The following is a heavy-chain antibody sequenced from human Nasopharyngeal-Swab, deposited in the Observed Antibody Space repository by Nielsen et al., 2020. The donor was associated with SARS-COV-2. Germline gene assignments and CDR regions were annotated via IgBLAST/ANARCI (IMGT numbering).Heavy chain of an antibody. Sequence: WLRQAPGRGLEWMGGIIPIFGTANYAQKFQGRVTITADKSTSTAYMELSSLRSEDTAVYYCAREGRGSGYYYYMDVWGKGTTVTVSS. J-gene: IGHJ6*03. D-gene: IGHD3-10*01. CDR2: IIPIFGTA. V-gene: IGHV1-69*06. CDR3: AREGRGSGYYYYMDV.